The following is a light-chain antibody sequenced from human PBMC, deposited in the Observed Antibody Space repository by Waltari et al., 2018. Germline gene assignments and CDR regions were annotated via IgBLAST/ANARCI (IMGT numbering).Light chain of an antibody. CDR3: QQYYSTPRT. V-gene: IGKV1-5*03. J-gene: IGKJ1*01. CDR2: KAS. Sequence: IQMTQSPSTLSASVGDGVAITCRASENILTWLAWYRQKPGKAPKLLIYKASNLQDGVPSRFSGSGSGTEFTLTISSLQPDDFATYYCQQYYSTPRTFGQGTKVEIK. CDR1: ENILTW.